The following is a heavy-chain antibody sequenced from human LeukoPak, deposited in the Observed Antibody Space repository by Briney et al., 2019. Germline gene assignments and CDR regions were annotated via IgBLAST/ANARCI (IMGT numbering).Heavy chain of an antibody. D-gene: IGHD3-22*01. CDR1: GFTFSNAW. V-gene: IGHV3-15*01. J-gene: IGHJ4*02. CDR3: TTEGAYYYDSSGYFF. Sequence: PGGSLRLSCAASGFTFSNAWMSWVRQAPGKGREWVGRIKSKTDGGTTDYAAPVKGRFTISRDDSKNTLYLQMNSLKTEDTAVYYCTTEGAYYYDSSGYFFWGQGTLVTVSS. CDR2: IKSKTDGGTT.